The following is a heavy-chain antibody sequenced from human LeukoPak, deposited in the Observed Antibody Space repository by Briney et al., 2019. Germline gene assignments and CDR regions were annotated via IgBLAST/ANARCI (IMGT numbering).Heavy chain of an antibody. CDR1: GGSITSSF. CDR3: ARAKPDWNPPDY. D-gene: IGHD1-1*01. Sequence: PSETLSLTCTVSGGSITSSFWSWIRQPPGKGLECIGYIYNIDYVHNSGSTSYNPSLRSRATILGDTSKNQFSLKLNSVTAADTAVYYCARAKPDWNPPDYWGQGTLVTVTS. J-gene: IGHJ4*02. CDR2: IYNIDYVHNSGST. V-gene: IGHV4-59*08.